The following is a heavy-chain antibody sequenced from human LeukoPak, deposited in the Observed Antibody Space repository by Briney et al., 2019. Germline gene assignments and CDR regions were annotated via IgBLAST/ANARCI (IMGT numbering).Heavy chain of an antibody. CDR2: IYYSGST. J-gene: IGHJ4*02. V-gene: IGHV4-59*01. Sequence: SETLSLTCAVYGGSFSGYYWSWIRQPPGKGLEWIGYIYYSGSTNYNPSLKSRVTISVDTSKNQFSLKLSSVTAADTAVYYCASPRGYWGQGTLVTVSS. CDR3: ASPRGY. CDR1: GGSFSGYY.